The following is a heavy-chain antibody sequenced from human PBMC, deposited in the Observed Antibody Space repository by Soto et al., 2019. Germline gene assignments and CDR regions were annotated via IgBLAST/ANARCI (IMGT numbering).Heavy chain of an antibody. Sequence: EVQLVESGGGLVQPGGSLRLSCAASGFTFSSYWMSWVRQAPGKGLEWVANIKQDGSEKYYVDSVKGRFTISRDNAKNSLYLQMNSLRAEDTAVYYCARDKEYVPVDYYYYGMDVWGQGTTVTVSS. CDR1: GFTFSSYW. D-gene: IGHD2-21*01. V-gene: IGHV3-7*01. CDR3: ARDKEYVPVDYYYYGMDV. CDR2: IKQDGSEK. J-gene: IGHJ6*02.